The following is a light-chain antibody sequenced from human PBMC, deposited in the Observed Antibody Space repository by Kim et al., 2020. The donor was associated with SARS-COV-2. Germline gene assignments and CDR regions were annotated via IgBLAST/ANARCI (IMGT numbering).Light chain of an antibody. J-gene: IGKJ5*01. CDR3: QQYDYWRA. V-gene: IGKV3-15*01. CDR2: GPS. CDR1: QLISTC. Sequence: SVQPRERATPAWRASQLISTCLAWSRQKPGQAPRVFINGPSTRATGIPARFRGRGSGTEFTLTISSLQSEDFAGYYGQQYDYWRAFGQGTRLEIK.